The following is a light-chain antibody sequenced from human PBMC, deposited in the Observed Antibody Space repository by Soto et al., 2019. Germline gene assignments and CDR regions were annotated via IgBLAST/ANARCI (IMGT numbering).Light chain of an antibody. Sequence: DIVMTQSPDSLAVSLGERATINCKSSQSVLYSSNNKNYLAWYQQKPGPPPKLLIYWASTRESGVPDRFSGRGSETDFTLTVSSLQAEDVAVYYCQQYYSTLTFGGGTKVEIK. J-gene: IGKJ4*01. V-gene: IGKV4-1*01. CDR2: WAS. CDR3: QQYYSTLT. CDR1: QSVLYSSNNKNY.